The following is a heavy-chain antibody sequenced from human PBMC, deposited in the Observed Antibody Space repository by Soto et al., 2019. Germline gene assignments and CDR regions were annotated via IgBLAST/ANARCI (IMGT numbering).Heavy chain of an antibody. D-gene: IGHD1-20*01. Sequence: SEPLSLTCTVSGGFVNSDTHSWSWIRQTPGKRLEWIGFIYSGGSTKNPSLRSRVTMSVDTSKNQFSLELTGLKSDDTAIYYCARDQQKYNPSFYHYYAMDLWGQGTTVTVSS. V-gene: IGHV4-61*01. CDR1: GGFVNSDTHS. CDR2: IYSGGST. CDR3: ARDQQKYNPSFYHYYAMDL. J-gene: IGHJ6*02.